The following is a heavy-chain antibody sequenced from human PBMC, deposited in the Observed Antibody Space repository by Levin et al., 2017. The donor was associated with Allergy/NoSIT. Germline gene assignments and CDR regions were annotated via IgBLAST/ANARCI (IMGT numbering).Heavy chain of an antibody. CDR1: GDSVSTKSAA. J-gene: IGHJ4*02. V-gene: IGHV6-1*01. D-gene: IGHD3-16*01. CDR2: TYYRSKWSN. Sequence: PSQTLSLTCAISGDSVSTKSAAWNWLRQSPSRGLEWLGRTYYRSKWSNDYAVSMKSRITVSPDTSKNQFSLQLNSMTPEDTAVYYCARQKSGGLDYWGQGTLVTVSS. CDR3: ARQKSGGLDY.